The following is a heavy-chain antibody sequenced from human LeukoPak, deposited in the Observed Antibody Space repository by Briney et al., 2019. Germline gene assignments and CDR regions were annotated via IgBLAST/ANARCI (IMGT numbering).Heavy chain of an antibody. CDR1: GGSFSGYY. D-gene: IGHD3-3*01. V-gene: IGHV4-34*01. Sequence: PSETLSLTCAVYGGSFSGYYWSWLRQPPGKGLEWIGEINHSGSTNYNPSLKSRVTISVDTSKNQFSLKLSSVTAADTAVYYCARERVLRFLDYWGQGTLVTVSS. CDR3: ARERVLRFLDY. J-gene: IGHJ4*02. CDR2: INHSGST.